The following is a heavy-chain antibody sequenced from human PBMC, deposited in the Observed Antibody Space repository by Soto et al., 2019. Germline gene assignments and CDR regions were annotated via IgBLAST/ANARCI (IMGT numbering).Heavy chain of an antibody. CDR1: NVPININKW. V-gene: IGHV4-4*02. J-gene: IGHJ5*02. CDR2: IYHRGTA. CDR3: VAMGGMCPTVFWYDP. D-gene: IGHD1-20*01. Sequence: SETLSLTCNVSNVPININKWWGWVRQSPGKGLEWIGEIYHRGTANYNPSLKSRVAISMDKSKNQFSLNLNSVTAADTAVYYCVAMGGMCPTVFWYDPWGKGPLVTVSS.